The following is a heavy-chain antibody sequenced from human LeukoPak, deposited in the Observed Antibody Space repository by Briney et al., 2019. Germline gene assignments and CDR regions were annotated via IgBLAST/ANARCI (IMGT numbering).Heavy chain of an antibody. CDR2: ISGSGGST. V-gene: IGHV3-23*01. CDR1: GFTFSSYG. CDR3: AKERPTRRYCSGGSCYSRYFDY. J-gene: IGHJ4*02. D-gene: IGHD2-15*01. Sequence: GGSLRLSCAASGFTFSSYGMSWVRQAPGKGLEWVSAISGSGGSTYYTDSVKGRFTISRDNSKNTLYLQMNSLRAEDTAVHYCAKERPTRRYCSGGSCYSRYFDYWGQGTLVTVSS.